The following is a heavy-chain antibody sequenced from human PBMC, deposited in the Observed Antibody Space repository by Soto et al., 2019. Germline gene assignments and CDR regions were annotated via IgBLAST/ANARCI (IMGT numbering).Heavy chain of an antibody. CDR2: INPNSGGT. CDR1: GYTFTGYY. CDR3: ARVVYFYDSSGNWFDP. Sequence: ASVKVSCKASGYTFTGYYMHWVRQAPGQGLEWMGWINPNSGGTNYAQKFQGRVTMTRDTSISTAYMELSRRRSDDTAVYYCARVVYFYDSSGNWFDPWGQGTLVTVSS. D-gene: IGHD3-22*01. J-gene: IGHJ5*02. V-gene: IGHV1-2*02.